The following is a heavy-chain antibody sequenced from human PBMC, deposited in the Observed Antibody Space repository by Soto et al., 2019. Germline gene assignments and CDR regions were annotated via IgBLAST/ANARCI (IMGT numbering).Heavy chain of an antibody. CDR3: CXXXXXXXXXXSYRLTNFDY. D-gene: IGHD3-16*02. Sequence: QVQLQESGPGLVKPSQTLSLTCTVSGGSISSGGYYWSWIRQHPGKGLEWIGYIYYSGSTYYNPSLKSRVTISVYTSKNQFSLTLSXVXXXXXXXXXCXXXXXXXXXXSYRLTNFDYWGQGTLVTVSS. V-gene: IGHV4-31*03. J-gene: IGHJ4*02. CDR1: GGSISSGGYY. CDR2: IYYSGST.